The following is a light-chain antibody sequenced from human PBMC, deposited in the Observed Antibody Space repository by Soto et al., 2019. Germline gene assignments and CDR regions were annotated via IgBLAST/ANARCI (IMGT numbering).Light chain of an antibody. CDR1: HGISSS. V-gene: IGKV1-27*01. CDR2: AAS. J-gene: IGKJ4*01. CDR3: QKYNSAPLT. Sequence: DIQLTQSPSFLSASVGDRVTITCRASHGISSSLAWYQQRPGKVPKLLIYAASTLQSGVPSRFSGSGSGTDFTLTITSLQPEDVATYYCQKYNSAPLTFGGGTKVDIK.